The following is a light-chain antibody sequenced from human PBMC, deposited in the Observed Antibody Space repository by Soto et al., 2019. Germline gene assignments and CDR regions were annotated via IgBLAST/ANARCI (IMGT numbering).Light chain of an antibody. CDR2: VAF. V-gene: IGKV1-6*01. CDR3: QQYGSSLWT. J-gene: IGKJ1*01. Sequence: AIQMTHSPSSLSASVGDRVTITCRASQGIRNALGWYQQKPGKAPKLLISVAFSLQSGVPDRFSGSGSGTDFTLTISRLEPEDFAVYYCQQYGSSLWTFGQGTKVDIK. CDR1: QGIRNA.